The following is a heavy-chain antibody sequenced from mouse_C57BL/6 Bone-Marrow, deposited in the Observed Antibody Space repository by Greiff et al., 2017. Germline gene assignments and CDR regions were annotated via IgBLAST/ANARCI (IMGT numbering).Heavy chain of an antibody. D-gene: IGHD2-2*01. V-gene: IGHV1-69*01. CDR2: IDPSDSYT. CDR1: GYTFTSYW. CDR3: ARRGYGYEEGIYAMDY. Sequence: QVQLQQPGAELVMPGASVKLSCKASGYTFTSYWMHWVKQRPGQGLEWIGEIDPSDSYTNYNQKFKGKSTLTVEKSSSTAYMQLSSLTSEDSAVYYCARRGYGYEEGIYAMDYWGQGTSVTVSS. J-gene: IGHJ4*01.